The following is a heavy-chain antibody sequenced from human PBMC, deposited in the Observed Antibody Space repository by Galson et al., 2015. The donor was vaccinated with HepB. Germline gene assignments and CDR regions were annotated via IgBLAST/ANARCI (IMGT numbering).Heavy chain of an antibody. CDR1: GFTFSSHT. V-gene: IGHV3-30*04. Sequence: SLRLSCAASGFTFSSHTMHWVRQAPGKGLEWVAVISYDGSNTHYADSVKGRFTISRDKSENTVYLQMNSLRPEDTALYYCARDPNRLQYFDWLSDFDYWGQGTLVTVSS. CDR2: ISYDGSNT. D-gene: IGHD3-9*01. CDR3: ARDPNRLQYFDWLSDFDY. J-gene: IGHJ4*02.